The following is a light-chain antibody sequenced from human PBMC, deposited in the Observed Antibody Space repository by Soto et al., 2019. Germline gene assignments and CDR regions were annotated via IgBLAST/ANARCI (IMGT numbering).Light chain of an antibody. CDR3: QPYNNWPLT. Sequence: EIVLTQSPATLSLSPGERATLSCGASQSVSSYYLAWYQQKPGLAPRLLIFAASSRATGVPDRFSGSGSGTDFTLTISRLEPEDFAVYYCQPYNNWPLTFGGGTKVEIK. CDR2: AAS. CDR1: QSVSSYY. V-gene: IGKV3D-20*01. J-gene: IGKJ4*01.